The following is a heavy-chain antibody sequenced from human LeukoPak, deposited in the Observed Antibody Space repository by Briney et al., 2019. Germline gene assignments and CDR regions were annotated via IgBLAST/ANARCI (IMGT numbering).Heavy chain of an antibody. CDR3: AKDGGLWVSAHWGDS. D-gene: IGHD7-27*01. CDR1: GFTFSSYA. CDR2: TSGSADST. V-gene: IGHV3-23*01. Sequence: GGSLRLSCAASGFTFSSYAMSWVRQAPGKGLEWVSFTSGSADSTYYADSVKGRFTISRDNSKNTLYLQMSRLRAEDTAVYYCAKDGGLWVSAHWGDSWGRGTLVTVSS. J-gene: IGHJ4*02.